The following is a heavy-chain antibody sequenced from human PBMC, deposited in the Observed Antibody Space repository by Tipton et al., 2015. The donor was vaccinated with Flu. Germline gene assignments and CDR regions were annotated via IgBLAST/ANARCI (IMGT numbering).Heavy chain of an antibody. Sequence: QVQLVQSGAEVKKPGASVKVSCQASDYMFIGYYIHWVRQTPGQELEWMGWINPNSGAANYAQKFQGRVTMTRDTSTKTAYMQLNLLGYDETAVYYCARDLEYFGSGRRAFYIWGQGTFVTVSS. CDR1: DYMFIGYY. CDR2: INPNSGAA. CDR3: ARDLEYFGSGRRAFYI. D-gene: IGHD3-10*01. V-gene: IGHV1-2*02. J-gene: IGHJ3*02.